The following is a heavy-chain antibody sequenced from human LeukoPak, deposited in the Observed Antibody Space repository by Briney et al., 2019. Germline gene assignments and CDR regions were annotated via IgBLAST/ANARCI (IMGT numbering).Heavy chain of an antibody. CDR3: ARKARQYYHYYMDV. J-gene: IGHJ6*03. CDR1: GGSISSGGYY. V-gene: IGHV4-31*03. CDR2: IYYSGST. Sequence: SQTLSLTCTVSGGSISSGGYYWSWIRQHPGKGLEWIGYIYYSGSTYYNPSLKSRVTISVDTSKNQFSLKLSSVTAADTAVYYCARKARQYYHYYMDVWGKGTTVTVSS.